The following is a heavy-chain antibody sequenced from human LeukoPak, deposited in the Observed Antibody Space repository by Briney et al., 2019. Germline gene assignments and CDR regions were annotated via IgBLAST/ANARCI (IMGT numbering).Heavy chain of an antibody. Sequence: SCKASGGTFSSYAMHWVRQTPGKGLEWVAVISYDGSNKNYADSVKGRFTISRDNSKNTLYLQMNSLRAEDTAVYYCARDLSADSYGLLDYWGQGTLVTVSS. V-gene: IGHV3-30-3*01. CDR2: ISYDGSNK. D-gene: IGHD5-18*01. J-gene: IGHJ4*02. CDR3: ARDLSADSYGLLDY. CDR1: GGTFSSYA.